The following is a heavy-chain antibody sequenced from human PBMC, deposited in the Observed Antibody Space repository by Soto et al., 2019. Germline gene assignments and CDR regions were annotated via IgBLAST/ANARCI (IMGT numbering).Heavy chain of an antibody. D-gene: IGHD3-16*01. CDR2: TRNKARSYTT. Sequence: EVQLVESGGDLVQPGGSLRLSCAASGFTFSDHYMDWVRQAPGKGLEWVGRTRNKARSYTTEYAASVNGRFTISRDDSKNSLYRKRNGLKPDATAVYYCVGVRGGAPSPFDYGGQEPLVPVSS. V-gene: IGHV3-72*01. J-gene: IGHJ4*02. CDR1: GFTFSDHY. CDR3: VGVRGGAPSPFDY.